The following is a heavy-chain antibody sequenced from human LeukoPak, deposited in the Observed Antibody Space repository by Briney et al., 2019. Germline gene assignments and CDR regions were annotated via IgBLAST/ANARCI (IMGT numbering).Heavy chain of an antibody. CDR2: IWYDGSNK. Sequence: GGSLRLSCAASGFTFRNYGMNWVRQAPGKGLEWVTTIWYDGSNKYYADSVKGRFIISRDNSKNTLFLQMNSLRAEDTAVYYCAKGTNYGGNWPFDYWGQGTLVTVSS. J-gene: IGHJ4*02. V-gene: IGHV3-33*06. CDR1: GFTFRNYG. CDR3: AKGTNYGGNWPFDY. D-gene: IGHD4-23*01.